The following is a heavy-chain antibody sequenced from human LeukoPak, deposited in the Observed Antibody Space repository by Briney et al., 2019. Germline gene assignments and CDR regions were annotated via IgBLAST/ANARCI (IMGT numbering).Heavy chain of an antibody. CDR1: GFTFSNSW. CDR3: VRPRWGD. D-gene: IGHD3-16*01. J-gene: IGHJ4*02. V-gene: IGHV3-7*01. CDR2: MKPDGSEK. Sequence: GGSLRLSCAASGFTFSNSWMSWVRQAPGKGLEWVANMKPDGSEKYYVDSVKGRFTISRDNAKKSLYLQMNNLRAEDTAVYYCVRPRWGDWGQGTLVTVSS.